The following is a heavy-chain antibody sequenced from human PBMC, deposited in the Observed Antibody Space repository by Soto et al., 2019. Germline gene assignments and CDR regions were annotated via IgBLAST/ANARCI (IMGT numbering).Heavy chain of an antibody. D-gene: IGHD2-2*01. V-gene: IGHV1-8*01. Sequence: ASVKVSCKASGYTFTSYDINWVRQATGQGLEWMGWMNPNSGNTGYAQKFQGRVTMTRNTSISTAYMELNSLRAEDTAIYYCARDQGYCTTTSCFDLGSYFDSWGQGALVTVSS. CDR2: MNPNSGNT. CDR3: ARDQGYCTTTSCFDLGSYFDS. CDR1: GYTFTSYD. J-gene: IGHJ4*02.